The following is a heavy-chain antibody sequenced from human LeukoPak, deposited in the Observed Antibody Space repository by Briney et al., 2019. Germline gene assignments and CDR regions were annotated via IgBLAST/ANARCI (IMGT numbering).Heavy chain of an antibody. J-gene: IGHJ4*02. Sequence: GGSLRLSCAASEFDFSSHAMTWVRQAPGKGLEWVSAISISGSKTYYAESVKGRFTISRDNSKNTLYLQMNSLRAEDTAVYYCANEIRPNDYWGQGTQVTVSS. V-gene: IGHV3-23*01. CDR1: EFDFSSHA. CDR2: ISISGSKT. CDR3: ANEIRPNDY. D-gene: IGHD4-17*01.